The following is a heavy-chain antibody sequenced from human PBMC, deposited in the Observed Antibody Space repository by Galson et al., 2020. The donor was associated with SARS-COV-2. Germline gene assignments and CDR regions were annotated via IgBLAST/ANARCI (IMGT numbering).Heavy chain of an antibody. V-gene: IGHV4-34*01. CDR1: GGSFKNYY. CDR2: INHRGST. J-gene: IGHJ6*03. Sequence: SETLSLTCAVYGGSFKNYYWTWIRQSPGKGLQWIGEINHRGSTNNDPSLQGRVAMSVDTSKNQYSLRLSSVSAADTAVYYCVRGAEERRIIVVVTYYYTYMDVWGGGSAVTVSS. CDR3: VRGAEERRIIVVVTYYYTYMDV. D-gene: IGHD2-2*01.